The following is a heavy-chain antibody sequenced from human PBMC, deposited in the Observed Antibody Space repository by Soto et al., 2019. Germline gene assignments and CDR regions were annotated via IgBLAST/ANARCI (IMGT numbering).Heavy chain of an antibody. CDR2: IYWDDDK. CDR3: AHTTTNLMGFDP. J-gene: IGHJ5*02. Sequence: QITLKESGPTLVKPTQTLTLTCTFSGFSLSTSGVGVGWIRQPPGRALEWLGIIYWDDDKRYSPSLKSRLTITQDTSKNLVFLTVTNMDPVDTATYYCAHTTTNLMGFDPWGQGTLVTVSS. V-gene: IGHV2-5*02. D-gene: IGHD1-26*01. CDR1: GFSLSTSGVG.